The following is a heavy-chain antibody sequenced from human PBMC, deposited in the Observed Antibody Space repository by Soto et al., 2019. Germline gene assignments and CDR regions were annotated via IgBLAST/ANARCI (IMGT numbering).Heavy chain of an antibody. CDR2: IYYSGST. CDR3: ARHFGDSSGYYLHYFDY. J-gene: IGHJ4*02. V-gene: IGHV4-39*01. Sequence: PXGTLGLTGTVSGGSISSSSYYWGWIRQPPGKGLEWIGSIYYSGSTYYNPSLKSRVTISVDTSKNQFSLKLSSVTVADTAVYYCARHFGDSSGYYLHYFDYWGQGTLVTVSS. D-gene: IGHD3-22*01. CDR1: GGSISSSSYY.